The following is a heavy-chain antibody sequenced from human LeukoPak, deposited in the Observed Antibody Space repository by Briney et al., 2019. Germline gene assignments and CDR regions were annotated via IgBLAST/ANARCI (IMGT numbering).Heavy chain of an antibody. CDR2: ISGSGGST. V-gene: IGHV3-23*01. Sequence: QAGGSLRLSCAASGFTFSSYAMSWVRQAPGKGLEWVSAISGSGGSTYYADSVKGRFTISRDNSKNTLYLQMNSLRAEDTAVYYCAKGGGIAVARRADYWGQGTLVTVSS. CDR1: GFTFSSYA. D-gene: IGHD6-19*01. CDR3: AKGGGIAVARRADY. J-gene: IGHJ4*02.